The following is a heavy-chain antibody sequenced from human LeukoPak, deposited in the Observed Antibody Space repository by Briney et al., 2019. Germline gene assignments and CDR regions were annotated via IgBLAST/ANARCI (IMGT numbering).Heavy chain of an antibody. CDR2: IYTSGTT. Sequence: PSETLSLTCTVSGGSISSSNYYWSWIRQPAGKGLEWIGRIYTSGTTNYNPSLKSRVTISIDTSKNQFSLKLSSVTAADTAVYYCARGLGSYYYYYMDVWGKGTTVTVSS. CDR1: GGSISSSNYY. V-gene: IGHV4-61*02. CDR3: ARGLGSYYYYYMDV. D-gene: IGHD3-16*01. J-gene: IGHJ6*03.